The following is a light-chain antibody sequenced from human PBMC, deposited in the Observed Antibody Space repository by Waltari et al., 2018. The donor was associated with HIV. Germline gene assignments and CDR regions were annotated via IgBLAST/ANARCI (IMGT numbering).Light chain of an antibody. CDR1: QGITKY. J-gene: IGKJ4*01. V-gene: IGKV1-33*01. Sequence: DIQMTQSPSSLSASVGDSVTITCRASQGITKYLNWYYQQPGKAPKLLIYDVSKLRTGVPSRFSGSGSGTDFSFTIAGLQPEDDGTYYCQQYDNLPLTFGGGTTLEIK. CDR3: QQYDNLPLT. CDR2: DVS.